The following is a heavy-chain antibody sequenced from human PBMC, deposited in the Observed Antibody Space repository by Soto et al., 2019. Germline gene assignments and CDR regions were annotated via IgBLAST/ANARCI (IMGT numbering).Heavy chain of an antibody. CDR1: GGSISSGDYY. CDR2: IYYSGST. CDR3: AGEDVLLWFGESGPFDY. J-gene: IGHJ4*02. V-gene: IGHV4-30-4*01. D-gene: IGHD3-10*01. Sequence: LSLPCTVSGGSISSGDYYWSWIRQPPGKGLEWIGYIYYSGSTYYNPSLKSRVTISVDTSKNQFSLKLSSVTAADTAVYYCAGEDVLLWFGESGPFDYWGQGTLGTV.